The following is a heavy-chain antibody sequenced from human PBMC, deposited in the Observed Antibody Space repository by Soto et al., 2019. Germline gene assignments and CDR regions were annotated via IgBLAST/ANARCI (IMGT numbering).Heavy chain of an antibody. CDR3: VRGKFWFDP. J-gene: IGHJ5*02. CDR2: MISNTGNI. Sequence: ASVKVSCKASGYTFTSYEINWVRKATGQGLEWMGWMISNTGNIGFAQKFQGRVTMTRNTSISTAYMELSSLRSEDTAVYYCVRGKFWFDPWGQGTVVTVSS. CDR1: GYTFTSYE. V-gene: IGHV1-8*01.